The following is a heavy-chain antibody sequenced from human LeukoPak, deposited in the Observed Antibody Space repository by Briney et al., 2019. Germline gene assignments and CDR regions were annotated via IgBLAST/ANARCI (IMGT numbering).Heavy chain of an antibody. CDR3: AREGGITVFGVAQPGGAFDI. Sequence: ASVKVSCKASGGTFSSYAISWVRQAPGQGLGWMGGITPIFGTAKYAQKVQGRVTMSTDESTSTAYMELSSLRSEDTAVYYCAREGGITVFGVAQPGGAFDIWGQGTMVTVSS. D-gene: IGHD3-3*01. CDR2: ITPIFGTA. J-gene: IGHJ3*02. V-gene: IGHV1-69*05. CDR1: GGTFSSYA.